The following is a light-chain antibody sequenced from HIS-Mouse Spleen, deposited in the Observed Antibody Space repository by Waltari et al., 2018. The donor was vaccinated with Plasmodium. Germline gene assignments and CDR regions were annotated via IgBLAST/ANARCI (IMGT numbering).Light chain of an antibody. CDR2: STS. CDR3: LLYYGGARV. V-gene: IGLV7-43*01. CDR1: TGAVTSGYY. Sequence: QTVVTQEPSLTVSPGGTVTLTCASSTGAVTSGYYPNWFQQKPGQAPRALISSTSNKHAWTPARFSGSRRGGKAALTLSGVQPEDEAEYYCLLYYGGARVFGGGTKLTVL. J-gene: IGLJ3*02.